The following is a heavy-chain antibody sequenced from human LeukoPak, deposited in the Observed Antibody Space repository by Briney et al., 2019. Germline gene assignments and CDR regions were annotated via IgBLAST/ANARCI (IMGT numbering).Heavy chain of an antibody. J-gene: IGHJ6*02. Sequence: GGSLRLSCAASGFTFSSHSMNWVRQAPGKGLEWVSSISRSSSDIYYADSVKGRFTISRDNAKNSLYLQMNSLRAEATAVYYCARLPVGGLVNYYYYGMDVWGQGTTVTVSS. V-gene: IGHV3-21*01. D-gene: IGHD4-23*01. CDR3: ARLPVGGLVNYYYYGMDV. CDR1: GFTFSSHS. CDR2: ISRSSSDI.